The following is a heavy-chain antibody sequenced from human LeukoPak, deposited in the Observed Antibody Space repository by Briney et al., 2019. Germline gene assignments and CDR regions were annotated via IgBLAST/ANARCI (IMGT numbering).Heavy chain of an antibody. CDR2: INPNSGGT. V-gene: IGHV1-2*02. Sequence: ASVKVSCKASGYTFTGYYMHWVRQAPGQGLEWMGWINPNSGGTNYAQKFQGRVTMTRDTSISTAYMELSRLRSEDTAVYYCATGPYCSSTSCYTYPRRNYYYYGMDVWGQGTTVTVSS. CDR3: ATGPYCSSTSCYTYPRRNYYYYGMDV. D-gene: IGHD2-2*02. CDR1: GYTFTGYY. J-gene: IGHJ6*02.